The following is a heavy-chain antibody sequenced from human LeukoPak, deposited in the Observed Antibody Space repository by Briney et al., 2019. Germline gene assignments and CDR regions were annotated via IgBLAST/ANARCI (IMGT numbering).Heavy chain of an antibody. V-gene: IGHV3-21*01. CDR1: GFTFSSYS. D-gene: IGHD3-10*01. CDR3: ARDPDGSGSYYALYGMDV. J-gene: IGHJ6*02. Sequence: TGGSLRLSCAASGFTFSSYSMNWVRQAPGKGLEWVSSISSSSSYIYYADSVKGRFTISRDNAKNSLYLQMNSLRAEDTAMYYCARDPDGSGSYYALYGMDVWGQGTTVTVSS. CDR2: ISSSSSYI.